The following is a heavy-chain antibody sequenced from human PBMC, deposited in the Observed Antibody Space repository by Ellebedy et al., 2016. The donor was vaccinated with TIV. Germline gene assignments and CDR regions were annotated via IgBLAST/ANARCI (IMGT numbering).Heavy chain of an antibody. J-gene: IGHJ4*02. CDR1: GYTFTGYY. D-gene: IGHD3-10*01. Sequence: AASVKVSCKASGYTFTGYYMHWVRQAPGQGLEWMGWINPNSGGTNYAQKFQGRVTMTRDTSISTAYMELSRLRSEDTAVYYCARGGYYGSGIRGFDYWGQGTLVTVSS. V-gene: IGHV1-2*02. CDR3: ARGGYYGSGIRGFDY. CDR2: INPNSGGT.